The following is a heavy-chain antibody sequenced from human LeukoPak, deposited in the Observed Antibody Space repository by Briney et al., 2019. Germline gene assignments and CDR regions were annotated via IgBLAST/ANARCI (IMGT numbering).Heavy chain of an antibody. V-gene: IGHV3-23*01. D-gene: IGHD2-2*01. Sequence: GGSLRLSCAASGFTFSTYAMSWVRQAPGKGLEWVSGISGSGGSTYYADFVKGRFTISRDNSKNTLYLQMNSLRAEDTAVYYCAKGRGGSIVVVPAAILDYWGQGTLVTVSS. J-gene: IGHJ4*02. CDR3: AKGRGGSIVVVPAAILDY. CDR2: ISGSGGST. CDR1: GFTFSTYA.